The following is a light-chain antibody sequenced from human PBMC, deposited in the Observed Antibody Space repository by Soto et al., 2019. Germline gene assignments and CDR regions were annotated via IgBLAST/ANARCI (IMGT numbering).Light chain of an antibody. CDR2: GAS. J-gene: IGKJ1*01. Sequence: EIVVTQSPATLSVSPGERATLSCRASQSINSNLVWYQQKPGQAPRLLIYGASTRATGIPARFGGSGAGTEFTLTISSLQSEDFAVYYCQQYNNWPRTFGQGTKVEIK. CDR1: QSINSN. V-gene: IGKV3-15*01. CDR3: QQYNNWPRT.